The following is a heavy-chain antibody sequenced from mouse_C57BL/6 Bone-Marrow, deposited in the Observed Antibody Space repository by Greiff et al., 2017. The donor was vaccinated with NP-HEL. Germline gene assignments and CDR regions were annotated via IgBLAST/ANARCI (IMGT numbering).Heavy chain of an antibody. CDR2: INPGSGGT. CDR1: GYAFTNYL. D-gene: IGHD1-1*01. J-gene: IGHJ3*01. CDR3: ARSVVATEEWFAY. Sequence: QVQLKESGAELVRPGTSVKVSCKASGYAFTNYLIEWVKQRPGQGLEWIGVINPGSGGTNYNEKFKGKATLTADKSTSTAYMPLSSLTSEDSAVYFCARSVVATEEWFAYWGQGTLVTVSA. V-gene: IGHV1-54*01.